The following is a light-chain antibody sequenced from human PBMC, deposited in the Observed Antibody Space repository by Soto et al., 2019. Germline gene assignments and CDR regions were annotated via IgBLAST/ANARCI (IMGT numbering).Light chain of an antibody. V-gene: IGKV1-8*01. J-gene: IGKJ4*01. CDR2: AAS. CDR3: HHYYSYPPT. CDR1: QGISSY. Sequence: AIRMTQSPSSFSASTGDRVTITCRASQGISSYLALYQQKPGKAPKLLIYAASTLQSGVPSRFSGSGSRTDYTPTISCLQSEDSAYYYCHHYYSYPPTFGGGTKVENK.